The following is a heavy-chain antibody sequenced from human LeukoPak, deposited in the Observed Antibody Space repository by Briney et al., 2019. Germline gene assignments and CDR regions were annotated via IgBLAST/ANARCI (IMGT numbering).Heavy chain of an antibody. D-gene: IGHD3-22*01. CDR1: GFTFSSYE. V-gene: IGHV3-48*03. CDR3: ASTPYYYDSSGYRDY. Sequence: GGSLRLSCAASGFTFSSYEMNWVRQAPGKGLEWVSYISSSGSTIYYADSVKGRFTISRDNAKNSLYLQMNSLRAEDTAVYYCASTPYYYDSSGYRDYWGHGTLVTVSS. CDR2: ISSSGSTI. J-gene: IGHJ4*01.